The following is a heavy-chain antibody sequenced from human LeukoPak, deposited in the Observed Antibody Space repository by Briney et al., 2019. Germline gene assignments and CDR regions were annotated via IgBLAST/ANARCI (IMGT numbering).Heavy chain of an antibody. CDR2: INAYNGNT. CDR1: GGTFSSYA. Sequence: ASVKVSCKASGGTFSSYAISWVRQAPGQGLEWMGWINAYNGNTNYAQKLQGRVTMTTDTSTSTAYMELRSLRSDDTAVYYCARAATADYWFDPWGQGTLVTVSS. CDR3: ARAATADYWFDP. J-gene: IGHJ5*02. D-gene: IGHD5-24*01. V-gene: IGHV1-18*01.